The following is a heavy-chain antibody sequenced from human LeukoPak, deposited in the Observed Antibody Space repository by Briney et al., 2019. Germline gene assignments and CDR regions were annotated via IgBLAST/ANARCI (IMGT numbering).Heavy chain of an antibody. D-gene: IGHD3-3*02. CDR1: GFTFSNYA. CDR2: IQSDGSYK. CDR3: ARDVDTSNHMSIFDP. J-gene: IGHJ5*02. Sequence: TGGSLRLSCAASGFTFSNYATHWVRQAPGKGLEWVAGIQSDGSYKYYEDSLKGRFTISRDNFKNILYLQMNSLRAEDTAVYSCARDVDTSNHMSIFDPWGQGTLVTVSS. V-gene: IGHV3-33*01.